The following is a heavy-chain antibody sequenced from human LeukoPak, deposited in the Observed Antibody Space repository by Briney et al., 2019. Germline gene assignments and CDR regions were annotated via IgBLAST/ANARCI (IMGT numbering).Heavy chain of an antibody. CDR1: SGSISSYY. CDR3: ARYVPRVLYFDY. J-gene: IGHJ4*02. V-gene: IGHV4-59*08. Sequence: PSETLSLTCTVSSGSISSYYWSWIRQPPGKGLEWIGYIYYSGSTNYNPSLKSRVTISVDTSKNQFSLKLSSVTAADTAVYYCARYVPRVLYFDYWGQGTLVTVSS. CDR2: IYYSGST. D-gene: IGHD3-16*01.